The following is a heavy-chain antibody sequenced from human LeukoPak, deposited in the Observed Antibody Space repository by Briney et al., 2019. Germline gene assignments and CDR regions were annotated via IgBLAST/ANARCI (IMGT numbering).Heavy chain of an antibody. J-gene: IGHJ6*02. V-gene: IGHV1-69*06. CDR3: AVPTAMVTPLDYYYYGMDV. Sequence: SVKVSCKASGGTFSSYAISWVRQAPGQGLEWMGRIIPIFGTANYAQKFQGRVTITADKSTSTAYMELSSLRSEDTAVYYCAVPTAMVTPLDYYYYGMDVWGQGTTVTVSS. CDR2: IIPIFGTA. D-gene: IGHD5-18*01. CDR1: GGTFSSYA.